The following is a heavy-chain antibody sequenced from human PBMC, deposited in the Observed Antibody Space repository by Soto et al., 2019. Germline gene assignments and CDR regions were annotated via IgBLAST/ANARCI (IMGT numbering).Heavy chain of an antibody. CDR3: ARDRGVAPPVAGNTHYYYYMDV. D-gene: IGHD6-19*01. J-gene: IGHJ6*03. CDR1: GYSFTNYG. CDR2: ISAYNGDT. V-gene: IGHV1-18*01. Sequence: QDQLVQSGGEVKKPGASVKVSCKASGYSFTNYGITWVRQAPGQGFEWMGWISAYNGDTNYAQKLQGRVTMTTDASTSTAYLVLRSLRSDDTAVYYCARDRGVAPPVAGNTHYYYYMDVWGKGTTVTVSS.